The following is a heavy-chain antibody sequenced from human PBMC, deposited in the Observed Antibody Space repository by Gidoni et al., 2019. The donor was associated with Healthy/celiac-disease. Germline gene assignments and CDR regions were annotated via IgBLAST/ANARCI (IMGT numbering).Heavy chain of an antibody. CDR2: ILPILGIA. Sequence: QVQLVQSGAEVKKPGSSVKVSCKASGATFSSYTTSWLRRAPGQGLEWMGRILPILGIANYAQKFQGRVTITADKSTGTAYMELSSLRSEDTAVYYCARDRDYYGSGPFDYWGQGTLVTVSS. V-gene: IGHV1-69*08. D-gene: IGHD3-10*01. J-gene: IGHJ4*02. CDR1: GATFSSYT. CDR3: ARDRDYYGSGPFDY.